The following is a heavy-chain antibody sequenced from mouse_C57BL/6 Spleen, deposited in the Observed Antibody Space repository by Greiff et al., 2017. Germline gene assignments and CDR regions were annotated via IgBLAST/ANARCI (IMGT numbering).Heavy chain of an antibody. V-gene: IGHV1-59*01. CDR3: GGGGSDGFAY. J-gene: IGHJ3*01. D-gene: IGHD1-1*02. Sequence: QVQLQQSGAELVRPGTSVKLSCTASGYTFTSYWMHWVKQRPGQGLEWIGVIDPSDSYTNYNQKLKGKATLTVDTSSSTAYLQLSSLTSEDSAVYYCGGGGSDGFAYWGQGTLVTVSA. CDR2: IDPSDSYT. CDR1: GYTFTSYW.